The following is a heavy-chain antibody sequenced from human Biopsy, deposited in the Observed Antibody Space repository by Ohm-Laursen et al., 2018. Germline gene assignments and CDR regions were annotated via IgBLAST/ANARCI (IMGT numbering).Heavy chain of an antibody. J-gene: IGHJ3*01. CDR2: IYPGGST. D-gene: IGHD3-22*01. CDR1: GGDINNYY. CDR3: ASVVLGPTNDAFDL. Sequence: TLSLTCHVSGGDINNYYWSWIRQPAGKGLEWTGRIYPGGSTNYNPSLKSRVTMSVDTSKKQLSLRLRSVTAADTAMYYCASVVLGPTNDAFDLWGQGAMVVVSS. V-gene: IGHV4-4*07.